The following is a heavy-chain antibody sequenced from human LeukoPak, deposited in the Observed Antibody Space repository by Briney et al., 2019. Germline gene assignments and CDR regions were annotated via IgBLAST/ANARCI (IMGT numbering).Heavy chain of an antibody. CDR3: ATAQGYYDSSGYYRTY. J-gene: IGHJ4*02. Sequence: GGSLRLSCAASGFTFDDYGMSWVRQAPGKGLEWVSGINWNGGSTGYADSAKGRFTISRDNAKNSLYLQMNSLRAEDTALYYCATAQGYYDSSGYYRTYWGQGTLVTVSS. CDR1: GFTFDDYG. V-gene: IGHV3-20*04. CDR2: INWNGGST. D-gene: IGHD3-22*01.